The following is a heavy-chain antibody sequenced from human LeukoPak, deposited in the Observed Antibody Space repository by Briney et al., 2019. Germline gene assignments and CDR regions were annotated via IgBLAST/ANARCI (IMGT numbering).Heavy chain of an antibody. CDR3: ASHSRTTGYSSGWYPFDY. V-gene: IGHV4-4*07. Sequence: SETLSLTCTVSGGSISRYYWSWIRQPAGKGLQWIGRIYTSGSTNYIPSLKSRVTMSVDTSKNHFSLKLSSVTAADTAVYYCASHSRTTGYSSGWYPFDYWGQGTLVTVSS. CDR1: GGSISRYY. J-gene: IGHJ4*02. D-gene: IGHD6-19*01. CDR2: IYTSGST.